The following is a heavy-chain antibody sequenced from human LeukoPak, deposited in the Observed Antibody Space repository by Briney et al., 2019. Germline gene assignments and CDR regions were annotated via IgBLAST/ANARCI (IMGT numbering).Heavy chain of an antibody. J-gene: IGHJ3*02. CDR2: IYYSGST. Sequence: PSETLSLTCTASGGSISSSSYYWGWIRQPPGKGLEWIGSIYYSGSTYYNPSLKSRVTISVDTSKNQFSLKLSSVTAADTAVYYCARPRRDSSGYPSKAFDIWGQGTMVTVSS. CDR1: GGSISSSSYY. D-gene: IGHD3-22*01. CDR3: ARPRRDSSGYPSKAFDI. V-gene: IGHV4-39*01.